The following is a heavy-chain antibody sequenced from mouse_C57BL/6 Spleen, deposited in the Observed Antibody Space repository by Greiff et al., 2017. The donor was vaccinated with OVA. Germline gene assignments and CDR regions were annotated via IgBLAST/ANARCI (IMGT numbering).Heavy chain of an antibody. CDR3: ARAITTVVDGFAY. Sequence: QVQLQQSGAELARPGASVKLSCKASGYTFTSYGISWVKQRTGQGLEWIGEIYPRSGNTYYNEKFKGKATLTADKSSSTAYMELRSLTSEDSAVYFCARAITTVVDGFAYWGQGTLVTVSA. CDR2: IYPRSGNT. D-gene: IGHD1-1*01. V-gene: IGHV1-81*01. CDR1: GYTFTSYG. J-gene: IGHJ3*01.